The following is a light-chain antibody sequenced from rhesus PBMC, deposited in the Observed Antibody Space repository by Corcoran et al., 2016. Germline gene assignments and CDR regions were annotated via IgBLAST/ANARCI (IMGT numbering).Light chain of an antibody. CDR3: LQDYTTPYS. V-gene: IGKV1-94*01. CDR1: QGINKE. J-gene: IGKJ2*01. CDR2: AAS. Sequence: DIQMTQSPSSLSASVGDRVTVTCRASQGINKELSWYQQKPGKAPTFLFYAASSLQTGVSSRCSGSGSGTDYTLSISSLRPEDVATYYCLQDYTTPYSFGQGTKVEIK.